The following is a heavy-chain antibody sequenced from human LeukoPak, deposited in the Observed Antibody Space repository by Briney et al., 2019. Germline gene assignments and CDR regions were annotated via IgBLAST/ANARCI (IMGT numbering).Heavy chain of an antibody. CDR1: GGTFSSYA. D-gene: IGHD6-19*01. V-gene: IGHV1-2*02. Sequence: ASVKVSCKASGGTFSSYAISWVRQAPGQGLEWMGWINPNSGGTNYAQKFQGRVTMTRDTSISTAYMELSRLRSDDTTVYYCAISEYSSGWYDYWGQGTLVTVSS. J-gene: IGHJ4*02. CDR2: INPNSGGT. CDR3: AISEYSSGWYDY.